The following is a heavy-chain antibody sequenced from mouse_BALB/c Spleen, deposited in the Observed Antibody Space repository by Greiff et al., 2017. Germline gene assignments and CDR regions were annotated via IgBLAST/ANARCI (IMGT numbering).Heavy chain of an antibody. CDR1: GYSITSDYA. J-gene: IGHJ4*01. V-gene: IGHV3-2*02. Sequence: EVQLQQSGPGLVKPSQSLSLTCTVTGYSITSDYAWHWIRQFPGNKLEWMGYISYSGSTSYNPSLKSRISITRDTSKNQFFLQLNSVTTEDTATYYCARRRYDVEAMDYWGQGTSVTVSS. D-gene: IGHD2-14*01. CDR2: ISYSGST. CDR3: ARRRYDVEAMDY.